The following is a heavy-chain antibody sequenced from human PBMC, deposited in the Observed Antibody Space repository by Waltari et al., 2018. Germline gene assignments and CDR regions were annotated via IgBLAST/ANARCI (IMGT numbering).Heavy chain of an antibody. CDR1: GYTLTELS. D-gene: IGHD3-16*02. V-gene: IGHV1-24*01. J-gene: IGHJ3*02. CDR3: ATTLAFGGVIPNHPDAFDI. Sequence: QVQLVQSGAEVKKPGASVKVSCKVSGYTLTELSRHWVRQAPGKGLEWMGGFDTEDGETIYAQKFQGRVTMTEDTSTDTAYMELSSLRSEDTAVYYCATTLAFGGVIPNHPDAFDIWGQGTMVTVSS. CDR2: FDTEDGET.